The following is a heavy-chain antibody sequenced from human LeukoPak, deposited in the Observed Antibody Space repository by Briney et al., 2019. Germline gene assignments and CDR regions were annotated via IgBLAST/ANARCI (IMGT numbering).Heavy chain of an antibody. CDR1: GFTFSSYE. CDR3: ARDGLGRTGTTLFDY. CDR2: IRGTGSTI. J-gene: IGHJ4*02. V-gene: IGHV3-48*03. Sequence: SGGSLRLSCAASGFTFSSYEMIWVRRAPGWGLEWASYIRGTGSTIYYADSVKGPFTISRDNARNSLDMQMNCLRVEDTAVYYCARDGLGRTGTTLFDYWGRGTLVTISS. D-gene: IGHD1-1*01.